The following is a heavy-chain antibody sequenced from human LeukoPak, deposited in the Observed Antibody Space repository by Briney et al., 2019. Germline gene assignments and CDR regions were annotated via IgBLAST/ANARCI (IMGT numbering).Heavy chain of an antibody. Sequence: PGGSLRLSCAASGFTFNTYTMNWVRQAPGKGLEWVANIKQDGSEKHYVDSVKGRFAISRDNAKDSLYLQMNSLRIEDTAVYYCATSGYNFDYWGQGTLVTVS. J-gene: IGHJ4*02. CDR2: IKQDGSEK. CDR3: ATSGYNFDY. D-gene: IGHD5-18*01. V-gene: IGHV3-7*03. CDR1: GFTFNTYT.